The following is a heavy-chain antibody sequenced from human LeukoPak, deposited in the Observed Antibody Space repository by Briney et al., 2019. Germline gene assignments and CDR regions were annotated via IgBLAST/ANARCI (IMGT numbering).Heavy chain of an antibody. CDR3: ARGRLVRGATYDY. CDR2: INHSGST. V-gene: IGHV4-34*01. J-gene: IGHJ4*02. Sequence: PSETLSLTCAVYGGSFSGYYWSWLRQPPGKGLEWIGEINHSGSTNYNPSLKSRVTISVDTSKNQFSLKLSAVTAADTAVYYCARGRLVRGATYDYWGQGTLVTVSS. D-gene: IGHD3-10*01. CDR1: GGSFSGYY.